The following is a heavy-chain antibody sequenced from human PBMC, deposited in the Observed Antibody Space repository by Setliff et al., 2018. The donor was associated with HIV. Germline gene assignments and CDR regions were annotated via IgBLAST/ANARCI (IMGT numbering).Heavy chain of an antibody. CDR2: IFYTGNT. CDR1: GGSISGYY. CDR3: VRGFCSSTTCYEDYYYMDV. D-gene: IGHD2-2*01. V-gene: IGHV4-59*01. Sequence: KTSETLSLTCTVSGGSISGYYWSWIRQPPGKELEWIGTIFYTGNTNYNPSLKSRVTLSGGMSENQLFLRLTSVTAADTAVYYCVRGFCSSTTCYEDYYYMDVWGKGSTVTVSS. J-gene: IGHJ6*03.